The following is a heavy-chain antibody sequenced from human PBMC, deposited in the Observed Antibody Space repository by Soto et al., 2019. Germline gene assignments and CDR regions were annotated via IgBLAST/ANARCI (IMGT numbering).Heavy chain of an antibody. D-gene: IGHD2-21*02. J-gene: IGHJ6*02. Sequence: SVKVSCEASGGTFSSYAISWVRQAPGQGLEWMGGIIPIFGTANYAQKFQGRVTITADESTSTAYMELSSLRSEDTAVYYCARCGTSGDCYYYYGMDVWGQGTPVTVSS. CDR1: GGTFSSYA. V-gene: IGHV1-69*13. CDR2: IIPIFGTA. CDR3: ARCGTSGDCYYYYGMDV.